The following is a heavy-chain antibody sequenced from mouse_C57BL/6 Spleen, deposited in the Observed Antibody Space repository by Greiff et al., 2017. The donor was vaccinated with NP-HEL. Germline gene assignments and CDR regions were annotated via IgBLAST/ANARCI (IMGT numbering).Heavy chain of an antibody. V-gene: IGHV14-3*01. CDR3: AIDSYGNYERDYFDY. CDR2: IDPANGNT. CDR1: GFNIKNTY. D-gene: IGHD2-1*01. Sequence: VQLQQSVAELVRPGASVKLSCTASGFNIKNTYMHWVKQRPEQGLEWIGRIDPANGNTKYAPKFQGKANITADTSSNTAYLQLSSLTSEDTAIYYFAIDSYGNYERDYFDYWGQGTTLTVSS. J-gene: IGHJ2*01.